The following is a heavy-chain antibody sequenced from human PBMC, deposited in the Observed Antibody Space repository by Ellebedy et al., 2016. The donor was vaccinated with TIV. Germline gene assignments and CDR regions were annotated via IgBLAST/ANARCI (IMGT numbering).Heavy chain of an antibody. J-gene: IGHJ5*02. CDR1: GLTFSGYS. CDR2: SYGHDMST. Sequence: GESLKISCVASGLTFSGYSMHWVRQAPGKGLVWVSRSYGHDMSTTYAASVEGRFTISRDDAKNTLSLQMNSLRAEDTAVYYWTTTPHYYGLGGAFDPWGQGTLVTVSS. V-gene: IGHV3-74*01. D-gene: IGHD3-10*01. CDR3: TTTPHYYGLGGAFDP.